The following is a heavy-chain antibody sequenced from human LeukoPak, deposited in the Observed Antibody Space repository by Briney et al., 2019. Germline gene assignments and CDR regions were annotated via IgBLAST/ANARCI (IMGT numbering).Heavy chain of an antibody. V-gene: IGHV3-13*05. D-gene: IGHD6-13*01. J-gene: IGHJ4*02. CDR3: ARGSGSSSWYSLDC. CDR1: GFTFSSSD. Sequence: PGGYLRLSCEASGFTFSSSDMHWVRQATGKGLEWVSTISTAGDPYYPGSVKGRFTISRENAKNSLYLQMNSLRAGDTAVYYCARGSGSSSWYSLDCWGQGTLVTVSS. CDR2: ISTAGDP.